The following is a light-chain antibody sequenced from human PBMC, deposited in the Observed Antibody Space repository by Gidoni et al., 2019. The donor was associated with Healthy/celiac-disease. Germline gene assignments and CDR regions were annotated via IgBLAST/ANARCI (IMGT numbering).Light chain of an antibody. V-gene: IGKV1-39*01. CDR3: QQSYCTTRAT. Sequence: DIQMTQSPSSLSASVGDRVTITCRASQSISSYLNWYQQKPGKAPKLLIYAASSFQSGVPSRFSGGGCGTDYSITISSRQQEEVAAYYCQQSYCTTRATFGQGTRLEIK. CDR1: QSISSY. CDR2: AAS. J-gene: IGKJ5*01.